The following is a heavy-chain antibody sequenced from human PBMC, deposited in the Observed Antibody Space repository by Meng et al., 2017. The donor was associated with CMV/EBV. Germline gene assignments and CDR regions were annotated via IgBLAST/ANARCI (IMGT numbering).Heavy chain of an antibody. CDR3: ARGGDDFWSGYYDY. CDR2: IYYSGST. CDR1: GGSISSYY. Sequence: SETLSLTCTVSGGSISSYYWSWIRQPPGKGLEWIGYIYYSGSTNYNPSLKSRVTISVDTSKNQFSLKLSSVTAADTAVYSCARGGDDFWSGYYDYWGQGTLVTVSS. V-gene: IGHV4-59*01. J-gene: IGHJ4*02. D-gene: IGHD3-3*01.